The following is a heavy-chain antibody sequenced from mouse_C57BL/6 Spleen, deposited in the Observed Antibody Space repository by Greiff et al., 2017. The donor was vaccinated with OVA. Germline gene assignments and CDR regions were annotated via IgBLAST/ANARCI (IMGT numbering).Heavy chain of an antibody. CDR2: IYPRSGNT. J-gene: IGHJ1*03. CDR3: ARSEDYDVGWYFDV. Sequence: QVQLQQSGAELARPGASVKLSCKASGYTFTSYGISWVKQRTGQGLEWIGEIYPRSGNTYYNEKFKGKATLTADKSSSTAYMELRSLTSEDSAVYFCARSEDYDVGWYFDVWGTGTTVTVSS. V-gene: IGHV1-81*01. CDR1: GYTFTSYG. D-gene: IGHD2-4*01.